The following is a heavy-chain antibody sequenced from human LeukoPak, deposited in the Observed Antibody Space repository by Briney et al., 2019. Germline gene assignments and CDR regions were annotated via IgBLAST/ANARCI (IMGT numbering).Heavy chain of an antibody. CDR1: GYTFTSYG. V-gene: IGHV1-18*01. Sequence: ASVKVSCTASGYTFTSYGISWVRQSPGQGLEWMGWISAYNGNTNYAQKLQGRVTMTTDTSTSTAYMELRSLRSDDTAVYYCAREELWFGELQNWFDPWGQGTLVTVSS. J-gene: IGHJ5*02. CDR2: ISAYNGNT. D-gene: IGHD3-10*01. CDR3: AREELWFGELQNWFDP.